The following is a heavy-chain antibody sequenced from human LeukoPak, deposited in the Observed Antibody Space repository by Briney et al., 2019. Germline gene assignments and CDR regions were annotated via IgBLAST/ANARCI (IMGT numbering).Heavy chain of an antibody. CDR2: IIPIFGTA. V-gene: IGHV1-69*13. D-gene: IGHD3-3*01. CDR1: GYTFTSHY. CDR3: ASSTYYDFWSGYYRLNWFDP. Sequence: ASVKVSCKASGYTFTSHYIHWVRQAPGQGLEWMGGIIPIFGTANYAQKFQGRVTITADESTSTAYMELSSLRSEDTAVYYCASSTYYDFWSGYYRLNWFDPWGQGTLVTVSS. J-gene: IGHJ5*02.